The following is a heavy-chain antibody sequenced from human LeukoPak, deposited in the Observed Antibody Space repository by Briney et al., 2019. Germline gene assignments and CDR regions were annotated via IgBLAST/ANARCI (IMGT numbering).Heavy chain of an antibody. J-gene: IGHJ4*02. CDR3: ARGVWSSGTYYFDY. V-gene: IGHV4-61*09. Sequence: PSETLSLTCTVSGYSISSGYYWDWIRQPAGEGLEWIGHIYASGTTNYNPSLKSRVTISLDTSKNQFSLKLISVTAADTAVYYCARGVWSSGTYYFDYWGQGTLVTVSS. CDR1: GYSISSGYY. CDR2: IYASGTT. D-gene: IGHD3-10*01.